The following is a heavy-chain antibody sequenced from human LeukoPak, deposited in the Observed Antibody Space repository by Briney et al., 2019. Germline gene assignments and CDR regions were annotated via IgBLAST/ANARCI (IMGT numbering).Heavy chain of an antibody. CDR3: ARGRSSMVRGYYYYYMDV. Sequence: PSETLSLTCTVSGDSISGFYWSWIRQPPGKGLEWIGYIYYSGSTNYNPSLKSRVTISVDTSKNQFSLKLSSVTAADTAVYYCARGRSSMVRGYYYYYMDVWGKGTTVTISS. J-gene: IGHJ6*03. CDR2: IYYSGST. V-gene: IGHV4-59*01. CDR1: GDSISGFY. D-gene: IGHD3-10*01.